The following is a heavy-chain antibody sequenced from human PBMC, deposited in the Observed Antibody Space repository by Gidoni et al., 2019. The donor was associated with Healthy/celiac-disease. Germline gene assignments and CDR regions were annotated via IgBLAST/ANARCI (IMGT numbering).Heavy chain of an antibody. Sequence: QVQLVESGGGVVQPGRSLGLLCAASGFTFSCYGMPWVRQVPGKGLEWVAVIWYDGSNKYYADSVKGRFTISRDNSKNTLYLQMTSLRAEDTAVYYCAREVAGYEAFDIWGQGTMVTVSS. J-gene: IGHJ3*02. CDR1: GFTFSCYG. D-gene: IGHD6-19*01. CDR2: IWYDGSNK. V-gene: IGHV3-33*01. CDR3: AREVAGYEAFDI.